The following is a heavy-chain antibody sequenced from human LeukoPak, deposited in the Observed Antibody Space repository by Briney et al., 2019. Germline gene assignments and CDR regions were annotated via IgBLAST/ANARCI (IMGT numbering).Heavy chain of an antibody. Sequence: GASVKVSCKASGYTFTGYYMLWVRQAPGQGLEWMGWINPNSGGTNYAQKFQGRVTMTRDTSISTAYMELSRLRSDDTAVYYCARGAMVRGVTSQDAFDIWGQGTMVTVSS. J-gene: IGHJ3*02. V-gene: IGHV1-2*02. D-gene: IGHD3-10*01. CDR1: GYTFTGYY. CDR3: ARGAMVRGVTSQDAFDI. CDR2: INPNSGGT.